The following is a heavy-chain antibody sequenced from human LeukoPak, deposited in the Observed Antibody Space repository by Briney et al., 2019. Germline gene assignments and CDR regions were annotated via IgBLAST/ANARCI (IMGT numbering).Heavy chain of an antibody. Sequence: SETLSLTCTVSGGSISSGSYYWRWIRQPAGTGLEWIGRIYTSGSTNYNPSLKSRVTISVDTSKNQFSLKLSSVTAADTAVYYCVKGRDYFDYWGQGTLVTVSS. CDR1: GGSISSGSYY. V-gene: IGHV4-61*02. J-gene: IGHJ4*02. CDR3: VKGRDYFDY. CDR2: IYTSGST. D-gene: IGHD1-26*01.